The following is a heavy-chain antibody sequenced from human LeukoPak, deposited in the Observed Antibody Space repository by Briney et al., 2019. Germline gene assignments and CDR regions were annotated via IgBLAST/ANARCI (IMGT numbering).Heavy chain of an antibody. CDR3: AKEGRKETSVSDGYFVY. CDR1: GFTFSSYG. J-gene: IGHJ4*02. CDR2: ISYDGSNK. D-gene: IGHD3-10*01. V-gene: IGHV3-30*18. Sequence: PGGSLRLSCAASGFTFSSYGMHWVRQAPGKGLEWVAVISYDGSNKYYADSVKGRFTISRDNSKNTLYLQMNSLRAEDTAVYYCAKEGRKETSVSDGYFVYWGQGTLVTVSS.